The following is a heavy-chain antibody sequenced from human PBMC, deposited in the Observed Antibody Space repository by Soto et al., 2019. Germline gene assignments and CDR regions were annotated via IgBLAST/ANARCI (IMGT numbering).Heavy chain of an antibody. Sequence: SETLSLTCAVYGGSFSGYYWRWIRQPPGKGLEWIGEINHSGSTNYNPSLKSRVTISVYTFKNQFSLKLSSVTAADTAVYYWARGQSRYDFWSGYYCWFDPWGQGTLVTFSS. D-gene: IGHD3-3*01. J-gene: IGHJ5*02. V-gene: IGHV4-34*01. CDR2: INHSGST. CDR3: ARGQSRYDFWSGYYCWFDP. CDR1: GGSFSGYY.